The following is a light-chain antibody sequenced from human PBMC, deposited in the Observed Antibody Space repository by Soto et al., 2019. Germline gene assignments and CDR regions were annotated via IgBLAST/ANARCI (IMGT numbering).Light chain of an antibody. V-gene: IGKV3D-20*02. Sequence: ETVLTQSPGTLSLSPGERATVSCRASQSVGGSSLAWYQQRPGQAPRLLIYDTSKRATGIPARFSGSGSGTDFTLTISSLEPEDFAVYYCQQRGNWPLTFGGGTKVDIK. CDR2: DTS. CDR1: QSVGGSS. J-gene: IGKJ4*01. CDR3: QQRGNWPLT.